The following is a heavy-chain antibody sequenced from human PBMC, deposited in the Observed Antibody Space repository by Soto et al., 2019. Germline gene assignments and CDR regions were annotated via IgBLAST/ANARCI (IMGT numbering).Heavy chain of an antibody. J-gene: IGHJ4*02. CDR1: GYTFTSYG. Sequence: QVQLVQSGPEVKKPGASVKVSCKTSGYTFTSYGISWVRQAPGQGLEWMGWISTSKGNTNYAQKFQGRVTITTDTTTSTAYMELRSLGSDDTAVYYCATRAPAFAYWGQGTLVTVSS. V-gene: IGHV1-18*01. CDR2: ISTSKGNT. CDR3: ATRAPAFAY.